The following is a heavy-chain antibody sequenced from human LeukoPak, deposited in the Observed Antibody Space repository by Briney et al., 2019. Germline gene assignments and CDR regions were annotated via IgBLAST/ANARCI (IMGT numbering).Heavy chain of an antibody. V-gene: IGHV3-48*01. CDR1: GFTFSRYH. D-gene: IGHD5-12*01. CDR3: ATPYERDLDQ. Sequence: PRGSLSLSPAASGFTFSRYHVNRVRQAPGKGLEWVSYISIISSTIYYADSVKGRFTISRDDAKNSVFLQMSSLRAEDTGVYYCATPYERDLDQWGQGTLVSVSS. J-gene: IGHJ4*02. CDR2: ISIISSTI.